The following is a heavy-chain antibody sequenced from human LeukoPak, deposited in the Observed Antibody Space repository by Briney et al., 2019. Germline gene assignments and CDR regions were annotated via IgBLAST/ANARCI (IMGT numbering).Heavy chain of an antibody. CDR3: ASVLTGYYHFDY. D-gene: IGHD3-9*01. CDR2: IYYSGST. Sequence: SETLSLTCTVPGGSVSSGSYYWSWIRQPPGKGLEWIGYIYYSGSTNYNPSLKSRVTISVDTSKNQFSLELSSVTAADTAVYYCASVLTGYYHFDYWGQGTLVTVSS. J-gene: IGHJ4*02. CDR1: GGSVSSGSYY. V-gene: IGHV4-61*01.